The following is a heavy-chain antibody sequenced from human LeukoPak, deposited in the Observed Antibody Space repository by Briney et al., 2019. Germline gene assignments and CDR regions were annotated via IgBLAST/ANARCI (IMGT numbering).Heavy chain of an antibody. V-gene: IGHV4-31*03. CDR2: IYYSGST. CDR3: ARDPRGYDILTGYYEYYFDY. Sequence: PSQTLSLTCTVSGGSISSGSYYWNWIRQHPGKGLEWIGFIYYSGSTNYNPSLKSRVTISVDTSKNQFSLKLSSVTAADTAVYYCARDPRGYDILTGYYEYYFDYWGQGTLVTVSS. D-gene: IGHD3-9*01. CDR1: GGSISSGSYY. J-gene: IGHJ4*02.